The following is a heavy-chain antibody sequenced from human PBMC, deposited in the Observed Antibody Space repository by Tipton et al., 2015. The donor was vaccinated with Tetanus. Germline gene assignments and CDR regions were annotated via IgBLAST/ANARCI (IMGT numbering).Heavy chain of an antibody. Sequence: TLSLTCTISGGSISRFYWGWIRQPPGKGLEWIGHAYYSGSTNYNPSLKSRVTISVDTSKNQFSLKLSSVTAADTAVYYCARLDYAASGYIIRFGPWGQGTLVSVST. CDR2: AYYSGST. CDR3: ARLDYAASGYIIRFGP. V-gene: IGHV4-59*08. CDR1: GGSISRFY. J-gene: IGHJ5*02. D-gene: IGHD3-3*01.